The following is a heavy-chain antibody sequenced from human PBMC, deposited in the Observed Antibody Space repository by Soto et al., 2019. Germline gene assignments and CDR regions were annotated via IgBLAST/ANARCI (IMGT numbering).Heavy chain of an antibody. CDR2: IKQDGSER. CDR3: VRENYFYY. CDR1: GFTFRNYW. Sequence: EEQLVESGGGLVQPGGSLRLSCAGSGFTFRNYWMGWVRQAPGKRLEWVANIKQDGSERSYADSVKGRFTISRDNAKNSLYLQMSSLGADDTAVYYCVRENYFYYWGQGNLVIVSS. V-gene: IGHV3-7*01. J-gene: IGHJ4*02.